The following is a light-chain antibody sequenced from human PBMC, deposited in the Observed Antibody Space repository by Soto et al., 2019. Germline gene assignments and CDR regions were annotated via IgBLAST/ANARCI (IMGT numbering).Light chain of an antibody. CDR2: EVS. Sequence: QSALTQPASASGSPGQSITISCTGTSSDVGAYNYVSWYQQHPGKAPKLMIHEVSNRPSGISNRFSGSKSGNTATLTISGLQAEDEADYYCSSFTSSSTRVFGGGTKVTVL. V-gene: IGLV2-14*01. CDR1: SSDVGAYNY. CDR3: SSFTSSSTRV. J-gene: IGLJ3*02.